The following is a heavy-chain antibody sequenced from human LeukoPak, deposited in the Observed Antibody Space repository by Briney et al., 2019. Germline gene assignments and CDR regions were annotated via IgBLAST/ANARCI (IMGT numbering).Heavy chain of an antibody. CDR1: GYSFTSYW. J-gene: IGHJ6*02. CDR2: IYPGDSDT. Sequence: GASLKISCKGSGYSFTSYWIGWVRQMPGKSLEWMGIIYPGDSDTRYSPSFQGQVTISADKSISTAYLQWSSLKASDTAMYYCARGLERTGYYYYGMDVWGQGTTVTVSS. D-gene: IGHD3-22*01. V-gene: IGHV5-51*01. CDR3: ARGLERTGYYYYGMDV.